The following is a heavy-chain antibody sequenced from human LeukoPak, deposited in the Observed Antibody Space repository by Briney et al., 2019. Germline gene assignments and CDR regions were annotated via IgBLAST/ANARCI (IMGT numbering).Heavy chain of an antibody. Sequence: TGGSLTLSCLASGFTPRTYSAHWVRQAPGKGLDWVAITSYDGRDKYYADSVKGRFTIFRDNSKNTLYLQMNSLRAEDTAVYFCSTGHLDGLLRGALDFWGQGTLVTVSS. D-gene: IGHD1-26*01. J-gene: IGHJ4*01. CDR3: STGHLDGLLRGALDF. CDR1: GFTPRTYS. CDR2: TSYDGRDK. V-gene: IGHV3-30*01.